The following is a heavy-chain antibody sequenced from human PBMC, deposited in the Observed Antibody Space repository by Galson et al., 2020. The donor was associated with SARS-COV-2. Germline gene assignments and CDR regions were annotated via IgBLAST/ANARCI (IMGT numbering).Heavy chain of an antibody. D-gene: IGHD2-15*01. Sequence: GGSLRLSCAASGFTFSSYGMHWVRQAPGKGLEWVAVISYDGSNKYYADSVKGRFTISRDNSKNTLYLQMNSLRAEDTAVYYCAKDTGYCSGGSCYPLWGQGTLVTVSS. CDR3: AKDTGYCSGGSCYPL. CDR1: GFTFSSYG. CDR2: ISYDGSNK. J-gene: IGHJ4*02. V-gene: IGHV3-30*18.